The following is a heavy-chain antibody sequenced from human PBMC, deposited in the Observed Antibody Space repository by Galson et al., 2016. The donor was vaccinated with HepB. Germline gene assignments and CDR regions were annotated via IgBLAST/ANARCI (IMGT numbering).Heavy chain of an antibody. D-gene: IGHD3-3*01. CDR3: ARDHYDFWSAYIASLGGFIDY. V-gene: IGHV3-21*01. Sequence: SLRLSCAASGFTFSIYNMNWVRQAPGKGLEWVSSISSSSTYIYYADSVKGRFTISSDNAKNSLYLQMNSLRAEDTAVYYCARDHYDFWSAYIASLGGFIDYWGQGTLVTVSS. CDR1: GFTFSIYN. CDR2: ISSSSTYI. J-gene: IGHJ4*02.